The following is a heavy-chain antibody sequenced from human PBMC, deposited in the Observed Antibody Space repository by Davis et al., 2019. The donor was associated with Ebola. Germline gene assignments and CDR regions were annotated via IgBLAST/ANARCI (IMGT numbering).Heavy chain of an antibody. D-gene: IGHD6-19*01. V-gene: IGHV3-30*04. J-gene: IGHJ4*02. CDR3: ARVLSPRRVCGGCEY. CDR1: GITFSSHA. CDR2: ISDAGSNK. Sequence: SLKISCAASGITFSSHAMHWDRQAPGEGREWVAGISDAGSNKSSADSVEGRFTISRDNSKNTVSLQMNSLILEDTAVYYCARVLSPRRVCGGCEYWGQGSLVTVSS.